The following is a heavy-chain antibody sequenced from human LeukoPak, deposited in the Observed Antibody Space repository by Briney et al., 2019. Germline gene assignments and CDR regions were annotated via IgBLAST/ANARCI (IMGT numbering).Heavy chain of an antibody. CDR2: INSDGSSI. V-gene: IGHV3-74*01. D-gene: IGHD3-22*01. CDR1: GFTFSSYW. J-gene: IGHJ4*02. CDR3: ARQGRGDNSGYYY. Sequence: GGSLRLSCAASGFTFSSYWMHWVREAPWKGLVWVSRINSDGSSISYADSVKGRFTISRDNAKITLYLQMNSLRAEDTAVYYCARQGRGDNSGYYYWGQGTLVTVSS.